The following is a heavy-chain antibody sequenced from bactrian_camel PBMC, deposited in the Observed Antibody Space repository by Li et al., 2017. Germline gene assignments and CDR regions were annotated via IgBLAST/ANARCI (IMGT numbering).Heavy chain of an antibody. Sequence: HVQLVESGGGSVQAGGSLRLSCTAPGSTSNLCVMDWYRQAPGKERDFVSSISTDGSTNYTDSVKGRFTISEDYAQNTLYLQLNSLKPEDTAMYFCSSLYNRYWGQGTQVTVS. CDR2: ISTDGST. CDR3: SSLYNRY. V-gene: IGHV3S53*01. J-gene: IGHJ4*01. CDR1: GSTSNLCV.